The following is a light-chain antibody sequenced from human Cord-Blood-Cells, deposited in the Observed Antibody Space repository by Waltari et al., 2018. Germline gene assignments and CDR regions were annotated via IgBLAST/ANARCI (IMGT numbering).Light chain of an antibody. CDR2: DVS. V-gene: IGLV2-14*01. Sequence: QSALTQPASGSGSPGQSITISCTGTSRDDGCYNYVPWYQQHPGKAPKLTIYDVSNRPSGVSNRFSGSKSGNTASLTISGLQAEDEADYYCSSYTSSSTVVFGGGTKLTVL. J-gene: IGLJ2*01. CDR1: SRDDGCYNY. CDR3: SSYTSSSTVV.